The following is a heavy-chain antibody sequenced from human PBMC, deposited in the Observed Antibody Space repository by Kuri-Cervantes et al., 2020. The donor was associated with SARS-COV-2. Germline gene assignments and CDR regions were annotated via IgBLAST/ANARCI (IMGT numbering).Heavy chain of an antibody. CDR3: AMGGVVPVSFDY. D-gene: IGHD2-21*01. V-gene: IGHV4-39*07. Sequence: SETLSLTCTVSGGSISSSSYYWGWIRQPPGKGREWIGSIYYSGSTYYNPSLKSRVTISVDPSKNQFSLKLSSVTAADTAVYYCAMGGVVPVSFDYWGQGTLVTVSS. J-gene: IGHJ4*02. CDR1: GGSISSSSYY. CDR2: IYYSGST.